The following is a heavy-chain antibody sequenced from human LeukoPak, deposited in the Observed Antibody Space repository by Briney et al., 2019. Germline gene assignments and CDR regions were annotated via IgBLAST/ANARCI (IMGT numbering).Heavy chain of an antibody. CDR3: ARDPNSAVAGTYR. D-gene: IGHD6-19*01. J-gene: IGHJ5*02. Sequence: GGSLRLSCAASGFTFSSYSMNWVRQAPGKGLEWVSSISSSSSYIYYADSVKGRFTISRDNAKDSLYLQMNSLRAEDTAVYYCARDPNSAVAGTYRWGQGTLVTVSS. CDR1: GFTFSSYS. V-gene: IGHV3-21*01. CDR2: ISSSSSYI.